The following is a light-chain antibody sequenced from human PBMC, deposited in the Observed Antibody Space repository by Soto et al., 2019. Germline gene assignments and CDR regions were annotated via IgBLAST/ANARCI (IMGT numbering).Light chain of an antibody. Sequence: QSVLTQPPSASGTPGQRVTVSCSGSRSNIGSNTVNWYQQFPGTAPKLLIYSSNQRPSGVTDRFSGSKSGTSASLAISGLQSEDEADYYCAAWEDSLSGPVFGGGTKLTVL. CDR2: SSN. CDR1: RSNIGSNT. CDR3: AAWEDSLSGPV. J-gene: IGLJ2*01. V-gene: IGLV1-44*01.